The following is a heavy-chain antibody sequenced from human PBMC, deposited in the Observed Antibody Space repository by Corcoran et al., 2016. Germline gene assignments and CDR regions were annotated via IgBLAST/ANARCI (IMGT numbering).Heavy chain of an antibody. D-gene: IGHD5-18*01. J-gene: IGHJ6*02. CDR1: GGSFSGYY. V-gene: IGHV4-34*01. Sequence: QVQLQQWGAGLLKPSETLSLTCAVYGGSFSGYYWSWIRQPPGKGLEWIGEINHSGSTNYNPSLKSRVTISVDTSKNQFSLKLSSVTAADTAVYYWARAGYSYGYGMDGWGQGTTVTVSS. CDR2: INHSGST. CDR3: ARAGYSYGYGMDG.